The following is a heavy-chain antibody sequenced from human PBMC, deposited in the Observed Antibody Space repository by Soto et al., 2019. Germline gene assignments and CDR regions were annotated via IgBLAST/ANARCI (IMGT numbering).Heavy chain of an antibody. CDR2: TIPIFDTA. D-gene: IGHD3-10*01. V-gene: IGHV1-69*06. CDR1: GCNFSHYA. Sequence: QVQLVQSGAEVNKPGSSVKVSCKASGCNFSHYAISWVRQAPGHGLEWMGGTIPIFDTAIYAQKFQDRVTITADKSTSTAYMELSSLRFEDTAVYYCARAEVRGVITQYYFDYWGQGTRVTVSS. CDR3: ARAEVRGVITQYYFDY. J-gene: IGHJ4*02.